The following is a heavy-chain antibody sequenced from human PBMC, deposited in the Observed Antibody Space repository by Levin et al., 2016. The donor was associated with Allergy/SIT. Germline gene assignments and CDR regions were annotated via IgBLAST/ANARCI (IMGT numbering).Heavy chain of an antibody. CDR1: GFSFNDYF. CDR3: ARGIAVVGWHFDL. V-gene: IGHV3-11*05. D-gene: IGHD2-21*01. J-gene: IGHJ2*01. Sequence: GGSLRLSCTASGFSFNDYFVTWVRQAPGKGLQWVSFISSGSRFTNSADSVRGRFTVSRDNGKNSVYLQMNNLRAEDTAIYFCARGIAVVGWHFDLWGRGTLVTVPS. CDR2: ISSGSRFT.